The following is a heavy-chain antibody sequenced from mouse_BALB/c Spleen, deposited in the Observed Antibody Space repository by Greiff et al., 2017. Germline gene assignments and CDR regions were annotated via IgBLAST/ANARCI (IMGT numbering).Heavy chain of an antibody. J-gene: IGHJ3*01. V-gene: IGHV2-6-7*01. CDR2: VWGDGST. Sequence: VQRVESGPGLVAPSQSLSITCTVSGFSLTGYGVNWVRQPPGKGLEWLGMVWGDGSTDYNSALKSRLSISKDNSKSQVFLKMNSLQTDDTARYYCARASYYRYDGSAWFAYWGQGTLVTVSA. D-gene: IGHD2-14*01. CDR3: ARASYYRYDGSAWFAY. CDR1: GFSLTGYG.